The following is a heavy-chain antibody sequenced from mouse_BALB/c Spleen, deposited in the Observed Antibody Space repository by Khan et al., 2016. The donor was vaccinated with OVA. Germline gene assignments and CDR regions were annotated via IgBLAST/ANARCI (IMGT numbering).Heavy chain of an antibody. CDR3: ATLYGSPFDY. CDR1: DFYIRDTY. J-gene: IGHJ3*01. Sequence: VRLQQSGAEVVKPGASVKLSCSASDFYIRDTYIHWVKQRPEQGLEWIGRIDPPNDDSKYGPKFQDKATLTADTSSNTAYLQLSSLTSEDTAVYYCATLYGSPFDYWGQGTMLTVSA. CDR2: IDPPNDDS. D-gene: IGHD2-1*01. V-gene: IGHV14-3*02.